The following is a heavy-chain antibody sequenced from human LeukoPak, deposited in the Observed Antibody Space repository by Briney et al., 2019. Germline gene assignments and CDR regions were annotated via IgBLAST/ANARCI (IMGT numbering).Heavy chain of an antibody. D-gene: IGHD1-1*01. CDR3: ARRLDY. J-gene: IGHJ4*02. CDR2: LSESGDVT. Sequence: SGGSLRLSCAASGFAFSNYAMNWVRQAPGKGLEWVSSLSESGDVTSYADSVKGRFTISRDNSKNTLYLQMNSLRAEDTAVYYCARRLDYWGQGTLVTVSS. V-gene: IGHV3-23*01. CDR1: GFAFSNYA.